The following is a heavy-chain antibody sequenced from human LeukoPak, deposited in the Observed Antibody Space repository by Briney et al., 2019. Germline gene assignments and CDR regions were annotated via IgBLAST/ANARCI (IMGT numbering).Heavy chain of an antibody. CDR2: ISGSGGST. CDR3: AKNRNEVVVVPAANSMDV. J-gene: IGHJ6*03. Sequence: GGSLRLSCAASGFTFSSYGMSWVRQAPGKGLEWVSAISGSGGSTYYADSVKGRFTISRDNSKNTLYPQMNSLRAEDTAVYYCAKNRNEVVVVPAANSMDVWGKGTTVTISS. D-gene: IGHD2-2*01. CDR1: GFTFSSYG. V-gene: IGHV3-23*01.